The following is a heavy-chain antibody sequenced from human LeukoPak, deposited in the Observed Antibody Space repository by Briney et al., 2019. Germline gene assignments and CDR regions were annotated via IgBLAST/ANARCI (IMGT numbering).Heavy chain of an antibody. CDR3: AKIGVIANWNFDI. Sequence: GGFLRLSCAASGFAFGNTGMSWVRQTPGTGLEWVSSISRGGDMTFYADSVRGRFTVSRDNSINTLYLQMNSLRAEDTAVYFCAKIGVIANWNFDIWGRGTLVTVSS. D-gene: IGHD2-21*01. J-gene: IGHJ2*01. CDR2: ISRGGDMT. CDR1: GFAFGNTG. V-gene: IGHV3-23*01.